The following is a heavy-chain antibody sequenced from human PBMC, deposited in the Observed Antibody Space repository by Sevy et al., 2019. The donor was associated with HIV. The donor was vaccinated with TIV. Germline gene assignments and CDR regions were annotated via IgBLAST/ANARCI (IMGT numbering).Heavy chain of an antibody. J-gene: IGHJ5*01. Sequence: GGSLRLSCAASGFTFSDYTIHWVRQAPGKGLEWVAVISYDGSRTSYADSVKGRFTISSDNSKNTLFLQMNSLRAADTAVYYCTRVRGLLGWFDSWGQGTLVTVSS. CDR3: TRVRGLLGWFDS. D-gene: IGHD3-10*01. V-gene: IGHV3-30*04. CDR1: GFTFSDYT. CDR2: ISYDGSRT.